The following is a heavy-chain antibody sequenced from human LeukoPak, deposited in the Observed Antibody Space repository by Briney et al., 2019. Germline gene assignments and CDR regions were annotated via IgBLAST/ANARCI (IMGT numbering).Heavy chain of an antibody. V-gene: IGHV3-21*01. CDR3: ARDDGWRDIVVVPAAIGWFDP. CDR1: GFTFSAYS. CDR2: ISSSSDYI. Sequence: PGGSLRLSCAASGFTFSAYSMNWVRQAPGKGLEWVSSISSSSDYIKNADSVKGRFTISRDNAKNSLYLQMDSLRAEDTAVYYCARDDGWRDIVVVPAAIGWFDPWGQGTLVTVSS. J-gene: IGHJ5*02. D-gene: IGHD2-2*01.